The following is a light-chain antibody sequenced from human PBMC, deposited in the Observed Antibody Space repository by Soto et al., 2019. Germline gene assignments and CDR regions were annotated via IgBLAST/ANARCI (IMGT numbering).Light chain of an antibody. CDR2: TND. V-gene: IGLV1-44*01. J-gene: IGLJ2*01. CDR3: AAWDDSLSGHVV. CDR1: SSNIGSNP. Sequence: QSVLIQPPSASGTPGQRVTISCSGSSSNIGSNPVNWYQQLPGTAPKLLIFTNDQRPSGVPDRFSGSKSGTSASLAISGLQSGDEAVYYCAAWDDSLSGHVVFGGGTNLTVL.